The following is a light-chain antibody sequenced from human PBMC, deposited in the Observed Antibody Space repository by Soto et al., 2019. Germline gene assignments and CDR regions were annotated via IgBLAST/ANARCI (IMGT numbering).Light chain of an antibody. CDR2: AAS. CDR1: QDISNY. Sequence: AIRMTQSPSSFSASTGDRVTITCRASQDISNYLAWYQQKPGKAPELLIYAASSLRSGVPSRFSASGSGTDFTLTISSLQSEDFATYYCQHYYTYPRTFGQGTRVEI. CDR3: QHYYTYPRT. J-gene: IGKJ1*01. V-gene: IGKV1-8*01.